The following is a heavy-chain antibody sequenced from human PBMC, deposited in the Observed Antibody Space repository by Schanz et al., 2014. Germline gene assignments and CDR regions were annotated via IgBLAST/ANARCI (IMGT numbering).Heavy chain of an antibody. V-gene: IGHV1-3*01. CDR3: ARDLIAAAESWFDP. CDR1: GYTLKDHA. Sequence: QVQLVQSGAEVMKPGASVKVSCQASGYTLKDHAMHWVRQAPGQSLEWLGWINPANGNTHYSPRLNGRASISSDTAASTVYLHFSSLKSDDTAIYYCARDLIAAAESWFDPWGQGTPITVSS. D-gene: IGHD6-13*01. CDR2: INPANGNT. J-gene: IGHJ5*02.